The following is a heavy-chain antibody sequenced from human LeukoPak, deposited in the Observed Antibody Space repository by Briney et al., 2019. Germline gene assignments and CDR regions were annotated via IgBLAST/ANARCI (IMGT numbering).Heavy chain of an antibody. D-gene: IGHD3-3*01. J-gene: IGHJ4*02. Sequence: SETLSLTCTVSGGSISSGGYYWSWIRQHPGKGLEWIVYIYYSGSTYYNPSLKSRVTISVDTSKNQFSLKLSSVTAADTAVYYCARVPTLYYDFWSGYLSPYYFDYWGPGTLVTVSS. V-gene: IGHV4-31*03. CDR2: IYYSGST. CDR3: ARVPTLYYDFWSGYLSPYYFDY. CDR1: GGSISSGGYY.